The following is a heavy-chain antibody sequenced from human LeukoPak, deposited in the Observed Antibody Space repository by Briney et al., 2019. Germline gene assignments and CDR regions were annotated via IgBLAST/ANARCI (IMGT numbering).Heavy chain of an antibody. D-gene: IGHD5-24*01. J-gene: IGHJ3*02. Sequence: SETLSLTCAVSGYSLSNDYYWGWIRQPPGKGLEWIASIHHSGRTYYNPSPKSRVTISVDTSKNQFSLKLSFVTAADPAVYYCARHSGDGYSNPRSTFDIWGQGTVVTVSS. CDR3: ARHSGDGYSNPRSTFDI. CDR2: IHHSGRT. V-gene: IGHV4-38-2*01. CDR1: GYSLSNDYY.